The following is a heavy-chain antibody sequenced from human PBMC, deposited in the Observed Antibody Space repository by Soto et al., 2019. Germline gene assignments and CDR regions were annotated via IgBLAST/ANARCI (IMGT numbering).Heavy chain of an antibody. J-gene: IGHJ4*02. CDR1: GGTFSSYA. D-gene: IGHD3-9*01. CDR2: IIPIFGTA. CDR3: ARPLHYDILTGYYPLDY. V-gene: IGHV1-69*12. Sequence: QVQLVQSGAEVKKPGSSVKVSCKASGGTFSSYAISWVRQAPGQGLEWMGGIIPIFGTANYAQKFQGRVTITADESTSTAYMELSSLRSEDTAVYYCARPLHYDILTGYYPLDYWGQGTLVTVSS.